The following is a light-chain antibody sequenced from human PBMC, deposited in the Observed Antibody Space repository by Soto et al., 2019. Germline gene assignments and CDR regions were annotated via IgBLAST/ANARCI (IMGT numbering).Light chain of an antibody. CDR1: SGHSSYA. Sequence: QLVLTQSPSASASLGDSVKLTCTLSSGHSSYAIAWHQQHPEKGPRYLMKLNSAGSHSKGDGIPDRFSGSSSGAERYLTISSLQSEDEADYYCQTWGTGIQVFGGGTKLTVL. J-gene: IGLJ2*01. V-gene: IGLV4-69*01. CDR2: LNSAGSH. CDR3: QTWGTGIQV.